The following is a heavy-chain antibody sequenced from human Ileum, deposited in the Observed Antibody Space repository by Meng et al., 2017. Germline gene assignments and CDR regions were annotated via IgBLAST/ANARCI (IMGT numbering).Heavy chain of an antibody. CDR3: ARGTGDIRVGFDY. Sequence: QLQESGPGLVKPSGILSLTCTVSGASIIGVNWWTWVRQTPGKGLEWIGEIHHSGSTNSIPSLKSRVTLSVDKSKNQFSLSMTSVTAADTAVYYCARGTGDIRVGFDYWGQGTLVTVSS. CDR2: IHHSGST. J-gene: IGHJ4*02. V-gene: IGHV4-4*02. D-gene: IGHD7-27*01. CDR1: GASIIGVNW.